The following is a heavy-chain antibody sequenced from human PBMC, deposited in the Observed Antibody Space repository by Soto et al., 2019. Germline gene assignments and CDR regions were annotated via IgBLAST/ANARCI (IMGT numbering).Heavy chain of an antibody. CDR2: IDPSDSYT. V-gene: IGHV5-10-1*01. CDR1: GYSFTSYW. CDR3: ARHTVSSEDYYYGMDV. J-gene: IGHJ6*02. D-gene: IGHD2-2*02. Sequence: GESLKISCKGSGYSFTSYWISWVRQMPGKGLEWMGRIDPSDSYTNYSPSFQGHVTISADKSISTAYLQWSSLKASDTAMYYCARHTVSSEDYYYGMDVWGQGTTVTAP.